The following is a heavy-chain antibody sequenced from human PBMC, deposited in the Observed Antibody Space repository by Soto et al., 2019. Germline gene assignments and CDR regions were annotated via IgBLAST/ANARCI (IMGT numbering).Heavy chain of an antibody. CDR2: ISYDGSNK. J-gene: IGHJ5*02. Sequence: QVQLVESGGGVVQPGRSPRLSCAASGFTFSSYGMHWVRQAPGKGLEWVAVISYDGSNKYYADSVKGRFTISRDNSKNTLYLQMNSLRAEDTAVYYCAKEGWFDPWGQGTLVTVSS. CDR3: AKEGWFDP. CDR1: GFTFSSYG. V-gene: IGHV3-30*18.